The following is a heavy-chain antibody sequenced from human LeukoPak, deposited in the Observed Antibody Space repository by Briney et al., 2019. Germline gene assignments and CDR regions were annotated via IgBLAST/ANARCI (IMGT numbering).Heavy chain of an antibody. V-gene: IGHV4-59*01. CDR3: ARGQMTTVPLLDY. D-gene: IGHD4-11*01. CDR1: GDPISGFY. CDR2: TYYSAST. J-gene: IGHJ4*02. Sequence: PSETLPLTCTVSGDPISGFYWAWIRQPPGRGLEWIGYTYYSASTNYNPSLKSRVTISSDTSKKQFSLKMSSVTAADTAVYYCARGQMTTVPLLDYWGQGALVTVSS.